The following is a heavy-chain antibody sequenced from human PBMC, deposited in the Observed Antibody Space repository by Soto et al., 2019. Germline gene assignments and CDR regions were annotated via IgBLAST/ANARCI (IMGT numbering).Heavy chain of an antibody. CDR2: IDPKSGGT. V-gene: IGHV1-2*02. J-gene: IGHJ4*02. D-gene: IGHD5-12*01. CDR3: ARVSVDVPE. CDR1: GPTFIAYY. Sequence: QLVQSGAEVKKPGASVKVSCKTSGPTFIAYYIRWVRHAPGQGLEWMGWIDPKSGGTTYEQKFLGRVTMTRDASINTAYMELNRLTSDDTAVYYCARVSVDVPEWGQGTLLTVSS.